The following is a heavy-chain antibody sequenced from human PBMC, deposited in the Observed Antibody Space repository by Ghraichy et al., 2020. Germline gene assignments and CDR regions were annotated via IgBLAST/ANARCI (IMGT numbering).Heavy chain of an antibody. J-gene: IGHJ4*02. V-gene: IGHV4-34*01. Sequence: SETLSLTCAVYGGSFSGYYWSWIRQPPGKGLEWIGEINHSGSTNYNPSLKSRVTISVDTSKNQFSLKLSSVTAADTAVYYCASSPVHDFRSEHYWGQGTLVTVSS. CDR2: INHSGST. CDR3: ASSPVHDFRSEHY. D-gene: IGHD5/OR15-5a*01. CDR1: GGSFSGYY.